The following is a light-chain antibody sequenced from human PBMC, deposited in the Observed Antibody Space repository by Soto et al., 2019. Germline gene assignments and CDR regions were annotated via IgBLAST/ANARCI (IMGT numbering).Light chain of an antibody. J-gene: IGKJ2*01. CDR1: QSISNY. CDR3: QQSYSIPYT. CDR2: AAS. Sequence: DIQMTQSPSSLSASVGDRVTIICRATQSISNYVNWYQQKPGKAPKLLIYAASSLQSGVPSRFSGSGSGTDFTLTISSLQPADFASYYCQQSYSIPYTFGQGTKLEIK. V-gene: IGKV1-39*01.